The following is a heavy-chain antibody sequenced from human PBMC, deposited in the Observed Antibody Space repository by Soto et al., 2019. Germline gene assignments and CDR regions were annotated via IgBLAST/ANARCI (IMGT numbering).Heavy chain of an antibody. V-gene: IGHV4-30-4*01. D-gene: IGHD6-13*01. CDR3: ARGVVGTAAAGNFDY. Sequence: PSETLSLTGTVSGGSISRGDYYWSWIRQPPGKGLEWIGYIYYSGSTYYNPSLKSRVTISVDTSKNQFSLKLSSVTAADTAVYYCARGVVGTAAAGNFDYWGQGTLVTVSS. CDR2: IYYSGST. CDR1: GGSISRGDYY. J-gene: IGHJ4*02.